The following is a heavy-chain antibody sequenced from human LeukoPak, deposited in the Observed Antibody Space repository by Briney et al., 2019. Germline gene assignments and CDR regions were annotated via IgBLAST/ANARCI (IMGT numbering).Heavy chain of an antibody. D-gene: IGHD1-26*01. J-gene: IGHJ4*02. Sequence: SQTLSLTCTVSGGSISSGGYYWSWIRQHPGKGLEWIGYIYYSGSTYYNPSLKSRVTISVDTSKNQFSLKLSSVTAADTAVYYCARGSGVVGATSARYFDYWGQGTLVTVSS. CDR1: GGSISSGGYY. V-gene: IGHV4-31*03. CDR2: IYYSGST. CDR3: ARGSGVVGATSARYFDY.